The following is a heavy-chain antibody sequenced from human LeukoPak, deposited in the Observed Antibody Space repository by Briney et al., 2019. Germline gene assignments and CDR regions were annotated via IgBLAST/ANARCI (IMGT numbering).Heavy chain of an antibody. D-gene: IGHD3-22*01. Sequence: KIGESLKISCKGSGYSFTSYWIGWVRQMPGKGLEWMGIIYPGDSDTRHSPSFQGQVTISADKSISTAYLQWSSLKASDTAMYYCASTYYSRGEWYYFDYWGQGTLVTVSS. V-gene: IGHV5-51*01. CDR1: GYSFTSYW. J-gene: IGHJ4*02. CDR2: IYPGDSDT. CDR3: ASTYYSRGEWYYFDY.